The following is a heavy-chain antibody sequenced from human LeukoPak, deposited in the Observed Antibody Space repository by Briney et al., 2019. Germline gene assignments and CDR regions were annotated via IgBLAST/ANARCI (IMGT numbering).Heavy chain of an antibody. V-gene: IGHV3-21*01. J-gene: IGHJ4*02. CDR3: VRRGPNNSGLGY. Sequence: PGGSLRLSCAASGFTFSSYSFNWVRQAPGKGLEWVASITSTSTYIYYADSVQGRFAVSRDNAKNSLYLQMNSLRAEDTAVFYCVRRGPNNSGLGYWGQGTLVTVSS. D-gene: IGHD5-12*01. CDR2: ITSTSTYI. CDR1: GFTFSSYS.